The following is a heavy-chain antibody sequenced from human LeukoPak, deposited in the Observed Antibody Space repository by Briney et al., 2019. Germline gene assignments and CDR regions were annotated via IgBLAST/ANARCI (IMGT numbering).Heavy chain of an antibody. D-gene: IGHD6-19*01. V-gene: IGHV3-30*04. CDR1: GFTFSSYA. CDR2: ISYDGSNK. J-gene: IGHJ4*02. CDR3: ARDYASGSGWYYDY. Sequence: GGSLRLPCAASGFTFSSYAMHWVRQAPGKGLEWVAVISYDGSNKYYADSVKGRFTISRDNSKNTLYLQMNSLRAEDTAVYYCARDYASGSGWYYDYWGQGTLVTVSS.